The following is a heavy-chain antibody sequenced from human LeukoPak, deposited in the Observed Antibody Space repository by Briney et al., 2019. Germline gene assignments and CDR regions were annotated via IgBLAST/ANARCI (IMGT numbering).Heavy chain of an antibody. D-gene: IGHD6-13*01. Sequence: ASVKVSCKASGYTFTSYGISWVRQAPGQGLEWMGWISAYNGNTNYAQKLQGRVTMTTDTSTSTAYMELRSLRSDDTAVYYCARDLRGQQMVPQNWFDPWGQGTLVTVSS. V-gene: IGHV1-18*01. CDR1: GYTFTSYG. CDR3: ARDLRGQQMVPQNWFDP. CDR2: ISAYNGNT. J-gene: IGHJ5*02.